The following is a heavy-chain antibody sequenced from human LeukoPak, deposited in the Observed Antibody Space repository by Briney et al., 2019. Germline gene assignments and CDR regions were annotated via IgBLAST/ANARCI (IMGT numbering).Heavy chain of an antibody. J-gene: IGHJ4*02. CDR2: INHSGST. Sequence: SETLSLTCAVYGGSFSGYYWSWIRQPPGKGLEWIGEINHSGSTNYNPSLKSRVTISVDTSKNQFSLKLSSVTAADTAVYDCARAQQYPTHVDYWGQGTLVTVSS. CDR1: GGSFSGYY. V-gene: IGHV4-34*01. D-gene: IGHD1/OR15-1a*01. CDR3: ARAQQYPTHVDY.